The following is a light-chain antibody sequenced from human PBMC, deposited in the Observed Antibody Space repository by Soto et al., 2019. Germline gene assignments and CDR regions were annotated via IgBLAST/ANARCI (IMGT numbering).Light chain of an antibody. J-gene: IGKJ2*01. CDR1: QSLLHTNGYNY. CDR3: MKALHTPYT. V-gene: IGKV2-28*01. CDR2: LGS. Sequence: DIVMTQSPLSLPVTPGEPASISCRSSQSLLHTNGYNYLDWYLQKPGQSPQLLIYLGSNRASGVPDRFSGSGSGTDFTLKISRVEAEDVGVYYCMKALHTPYTFGQGTKLEIK.